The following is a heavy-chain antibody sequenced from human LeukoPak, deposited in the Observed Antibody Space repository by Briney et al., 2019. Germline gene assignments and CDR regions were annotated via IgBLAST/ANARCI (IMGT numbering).Heavy chain of an antibody. CDR1: GGSVGSGSYY. CDR2: ISYSGST. CDR3: ARVPYCSGGSCNYYYYYGMDV. J-gene: IGHJ6*02. Sequence: SETLSLTCTVSGGSVGSGSYYWSWIRQPPGKGLEWIGYISYSGSTTYNPSLKSRVTISVDTSRNQFSLNLSSVTAADTAVYYCARVPYCSGGSCNYYYYYGMDVWGQGTTVTVSS. V-gene: IGHV4-61*01. D-gene: IGHD2-15*01.